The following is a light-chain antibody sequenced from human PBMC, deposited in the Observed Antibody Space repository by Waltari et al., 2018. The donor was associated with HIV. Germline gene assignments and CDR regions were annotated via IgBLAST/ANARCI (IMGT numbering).Light chain of an antibody. Sequence: DIQMTQSPSTLYASAGDRVTITCRASQSIGSWLAWYQQKPGKAPTLLISEASTLQTGVPSRFSGSGSGTEFTLTISSLHPDDFATYYCQEYNTYSETFGQGTKVEIK. CDR2: EAS. CDR3: QEYNTYSET. CDR1: QSIGSW. V-gene: IGKV1-5*03. J-gene: IGKJ1*01.